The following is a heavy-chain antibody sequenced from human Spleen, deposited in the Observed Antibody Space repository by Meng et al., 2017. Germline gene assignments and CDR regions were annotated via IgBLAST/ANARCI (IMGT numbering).Heavy chain of an antibody. CDR1: GGSFSVYY. CDR2: INHSGGT. CDR3: ARGIRGIAAAGTNRNDY. Sequence: QLKRQPRGAGLFEPSEPRSLTCAVYGGSFSVYYWSCIRQPPGKGLEWIGEINHSGGTNYNPSLKSRVTISVDTSKNQFSLKLSSVTAADTAVYYCARGIRGIAAAGTNRNDYWGQGTLVTVSS. V-gene: IGHV4-34*01. J-gene: IGHJ4*02. D-gene: IGHD6-13*01.